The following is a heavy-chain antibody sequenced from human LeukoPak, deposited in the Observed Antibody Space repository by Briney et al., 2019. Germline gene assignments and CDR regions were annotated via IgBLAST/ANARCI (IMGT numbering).Heavy chain of an antibody. J-gene: IGHJ5*02. CDR2: IEASGGAT. Sequence: PGESLRLSCAASGFPFSDYAMYWVRQARGKGLELVSSIEASGGATYYADSVKGRFTISRDNSKNTFYLQKNTLRAEDTAVYYCAKGSGSGWYGWFAPWGQGTLVTVSS. V-gene: IGHV3-23*01. CDR1: GFPFSDYA. CDR3: AKGSGSGWYGWFAP. D-gene: IGHD6-19*01.